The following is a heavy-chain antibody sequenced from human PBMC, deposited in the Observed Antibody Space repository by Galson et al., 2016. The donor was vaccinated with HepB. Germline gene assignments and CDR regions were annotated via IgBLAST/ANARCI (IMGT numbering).Heavy chain of an antibody. CDR1: GGTFSSYA. CDR3: ARDSAVGATEFYFGMDV. CDR2: ITPIFGTT. V-gene: IGHV1-69*13. D-gene: IGHD1-26*01. Sequence: SVKVSCKASGGTFSSYAISWVRQAPGQGLEWMGGITPIFGTTNYAQRFQDRITITADESTGTAYMELSSLRSEDTAVYYCARDSAVGATEFYFGMDVWGQGTTVTVSS. J-gene: IGHJ6*02.